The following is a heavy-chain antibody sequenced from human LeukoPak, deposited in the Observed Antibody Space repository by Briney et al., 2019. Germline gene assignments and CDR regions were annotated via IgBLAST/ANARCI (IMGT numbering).Heavy chain of an antibody. V-gene: IGHV4-34*01. D-gene: IGHD4-23*01. CDR1: GGSFSGYY. Sequence: SETLSLTCAVYGGSFSGYYWRWVRQPPGKGLEGIGEINHSGSTNYNPSLKSRVTISVDTSKNQFSLKLSSVTAADTAVYYCARDGGKAPFDYWGQGTLVTVSS. J-gene: IGHJ4*02. CDR2: INHSGST. CDR3: ARDGGKAPFDY.